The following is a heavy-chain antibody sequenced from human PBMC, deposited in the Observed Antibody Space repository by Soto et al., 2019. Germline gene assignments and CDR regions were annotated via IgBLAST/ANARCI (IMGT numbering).Heavy chain of an antibody. Sequence: GGSLRLSCAASGFTFSSYAIHWVRQAPGKGLEWVAVILYVESNKYYAHSLKGGFTISRDNSKNTLYLKMNSLRAADTAVYYCARETRSYGRRRNFDFWGQGILVTVSS. J-gene: IGHJ4*02. D-gene: IGHD5-18*01. CDR2: ILYVESNK. CDR3: ARETRSYGRRRNFDF. CDR1: GFTFSSYA. V-gene: IGHV3-30-3*01.